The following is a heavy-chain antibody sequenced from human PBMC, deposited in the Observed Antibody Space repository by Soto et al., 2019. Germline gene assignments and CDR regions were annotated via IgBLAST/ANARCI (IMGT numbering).Heavy chain of an antibody. J-gene: IGHJ5*02. CDR3: AGDPDSHYNDSHASPYP. D-gene: IGHD3-22*01. Sequence: QVQLVQSGAEVKKPGSSVKVSCKASGGTFSTYTITWVRQAPGQGLEWMGRLIPIIGIINYTQKFQGRVTITADKFTGTAYMALTRLRSDDTAVYYCAGDPDSHYNDSHASPYPWGKGTLVTVSS. CDR2: LIPIIGII. V-gene: IGHV1-69*08. CDR1: GGTFSTYT.